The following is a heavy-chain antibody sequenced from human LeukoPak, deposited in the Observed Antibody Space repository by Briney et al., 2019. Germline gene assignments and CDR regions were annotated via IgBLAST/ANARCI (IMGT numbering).Heavy chain of an antibody. D-gene: IGHD2-15*01. CDR3: TRHDCSGGSCYSAEGGYYYYYMDV. V-gene: IGHV3-49*03. CDR1: GLTFGDYA. J-gene: IGHJ6*03. Sequence: QSGGSLRLSCTASGLTFGDYAMSWFRQAPGKGLERVGFIRSKAYGGTTEYAASVKGRFTISRDDSKSIAYLQMNSLKTEDTAVYYCTRHDCSGGSCYSAEGGYYYYYMDVWGKGTTVTVSS. CDR2: IRSKAYGGTT.